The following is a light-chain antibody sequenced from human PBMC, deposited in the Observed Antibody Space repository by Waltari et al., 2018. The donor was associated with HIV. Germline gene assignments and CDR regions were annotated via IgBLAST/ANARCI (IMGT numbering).Light chain of an antibody. Sequence: EIVMTQSPATLSASPGERATLSCRASQSVSSNLAWYLQKPGQAPRLLVSGASTRATGIPARFSGSGSGTEFTLTISSLQSEDFAVYYCQQYYDWPSFGQGTRLEIK. J-gene: IGKJ5*01. V-gene: IGKV3-15*01. CDR1: QSVSSN. CDR2: GAS. CDR3: QQYYDWPS.